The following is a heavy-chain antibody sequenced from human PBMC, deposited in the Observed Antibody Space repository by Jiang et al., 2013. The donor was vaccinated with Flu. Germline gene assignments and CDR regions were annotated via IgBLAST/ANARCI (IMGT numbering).Heavy chain of an antibody. J-gene: IGHJ4*02. CDR1: GYSFTSHL. D-gene: IGHD3-3*01. CDR3: ARHQGYYDFWSGSTEFDY. Sequence: PGESLKISCKGSGYSFTSHLIGWVRQMPGKGLEWMGIIYPGDSDTRYSPSFQGQVTISADKSISTAYLQWSSLKASDTAMYYCARHQGYYDFWSGSTEFDYWGQGTLVTVSS. V-gene: IGHV5-51*01. CDR2: IYPGDSDT.